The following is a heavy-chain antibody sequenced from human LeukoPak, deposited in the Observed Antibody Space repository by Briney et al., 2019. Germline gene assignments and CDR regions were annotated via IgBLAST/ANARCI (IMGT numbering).Heavy chain of an antibody. J-gene: IGHJ3*02. Sequence: PSETLSLTCTVSGGSISSYYWSWIRQPPGKGLEWIGYIYYSGSTNYNPSLKSRVTISVDTSKNQFSQKLSSVTAADTAVYYCARGGGGVPAAIPPVAFDIWGQGTMVTVSS. CDR3: ARGGGGVPAAIPPVAFDI. V-gene: IGHV4-59*01. CDR1: GGSISSYY. CDR2: IYYSGST. D-gene: IGHD2-2*01.